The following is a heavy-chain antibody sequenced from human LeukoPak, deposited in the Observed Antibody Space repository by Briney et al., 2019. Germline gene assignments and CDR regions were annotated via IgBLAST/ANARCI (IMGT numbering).Heavy chain of an antibody. CDR2: IGTASDT. J-gene: IGHJ4*02. CDR1: GFTFSSYD. V-gene: IGHV3-13*04. Sequence: GGSLRLSCAASGFTFSSYDMHWVRQATGKGLEWVSAIGTASDTYYPGSVKGRFTISRENAKNSSYLQMNSLRAGDTAVYYCARGASVPAAFDYWGQGTLVTVSS. CDR3: ARGASVPAAFDY. D-gene: IGHD2-2*01.